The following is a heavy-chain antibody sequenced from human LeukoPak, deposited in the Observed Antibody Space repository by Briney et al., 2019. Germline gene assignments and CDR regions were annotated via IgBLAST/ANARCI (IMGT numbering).Heavy chain of an antibody. J-gene: IGHJ3*02. Sequence: GGSLRLSCAASGFTFSSYSMNWVRQAPGKGLEWVSSISSSSSYIYYADSVKGRFTISRDNAKNSLYLQMNSLRAEDTAVYYCARDLMGAYPLRPNAFDIWGQGTMVTVSS. CDR3: ARDLMGAYPLRPNAFDI. CDR1: GFTFSSYS. V-gene: IGHV3-21*01. CDR2: ISSSSSYI. D-gene: IGHD4-17*01.